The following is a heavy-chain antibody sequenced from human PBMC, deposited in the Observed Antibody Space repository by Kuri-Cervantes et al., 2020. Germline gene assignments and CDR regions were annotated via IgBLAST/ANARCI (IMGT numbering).Heavy chain of an antibody. CDR3: ARDRRSRYYYYYYGMDV. D-gene: IGHD5-24*01. V-gene: IGHV5-51*01. CDR2: IYPGDSDT. CDR1: GYSFTSYW. J-gene: IGHJ6*02. Sequence: GGSLRLSCKGSGYSFTSYWIGWVRQMPGKGLEWMGIIYPGDSDTRYSPSFQGQVTISADKSISTAYLQWSSLKASDTAMYYCARDRRSRYYYYYYGMDVWGQGTTVTVSS.